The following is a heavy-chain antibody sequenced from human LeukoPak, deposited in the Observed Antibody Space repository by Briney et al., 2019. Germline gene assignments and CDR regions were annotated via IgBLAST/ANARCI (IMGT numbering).Heavy chain of an antibody. CDR1: GGSISSSSYY. D-gene: IGHD6-13*01. CDR3: ARAGVRGAGSDDY. CDR2: IYTSGST. Sequence: SETLSLTCTVSGGSISSSSYYWGWIRQPPGKGLEWIGRIYTSGSTNYNPSLESRVTISVDTSKNQFSLKLSSVTAADTAVYYCARAGVRGAGSDDYWGQGTLVTVSS. J-gene: IGHJ4*02. V-gene: IGHV4-61*02.